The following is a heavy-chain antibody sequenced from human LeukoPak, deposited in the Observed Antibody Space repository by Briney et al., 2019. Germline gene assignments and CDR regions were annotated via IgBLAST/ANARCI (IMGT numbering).Heavy chain of an antibody. CDR3: ARGLPVVVPAAPTPFDY. CDR1: GFTVSSNY. CDR2: IYSGGST. Sequence: PGGSLRLSCAASGFTVSSNYMSWVRQAPGKGLEWVSVIYSGGSTYYADSVKGRFTISRDNSKNTLYLQMNSLRAEDTAVYYCARGLPVVVPAAPTPFDYWGQGTLVTVS. J-gene: IGHJ4*02. V-gene: IGHV3-66*01. D-gene: IGHD2-2*01.